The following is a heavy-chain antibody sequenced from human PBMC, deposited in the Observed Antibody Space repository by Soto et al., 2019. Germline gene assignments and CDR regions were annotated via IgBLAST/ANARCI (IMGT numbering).Heavy chain of an antibody. J-gene: IGHJ4*02. CDR2: IYYTGNT. CDR1: GGSISSGTFY. CDR3: ARVGRVSNGGYLDY. V-gene: IGHV4-31*03. Sequence: SETLSLTCTVSGGSISSGTFYWSWFRQHPGKGLEWIGYIYYTGNTYYNPSLKSRLTISVDTSKNQFSLTLSSVTAADTAVYYCARVGRVSNGGYLDYWGQGTLVTVSS. D-gene: IGHD3-22*01.